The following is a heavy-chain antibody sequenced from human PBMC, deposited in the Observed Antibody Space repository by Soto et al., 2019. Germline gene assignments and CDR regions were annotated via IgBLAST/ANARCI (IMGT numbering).Heavy chain of an antibody. J-gene: IGHJ4*02. D-gene: IGHD5-18*01. CDR3: ARDGNFVLRGYSFGFDY. V-gene: IGHV1-2*02. CDR2: ISPKNGAT. CDR1: GYTFIDYY. Sequence: ASVKVSCKASGYTFIDYYMHWVRQAPGQGFEWLGRISPKNGATNYAQKFQGRVTMTWDTSLNTAYMELSSLISDDTAIYYCARDGNFVLRGYSFGFDYWGQGTLVTVSS.